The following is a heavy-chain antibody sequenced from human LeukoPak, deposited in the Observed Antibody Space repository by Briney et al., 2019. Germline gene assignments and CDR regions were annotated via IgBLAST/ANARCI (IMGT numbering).Heavy chain of an antibody. J-gene: IGHJ4*02. CDR1: GGSISSCS. V-gene: IGHV4-4*07. D-gene: IGHD3-22*01. CDR3: ARDASCYYDGSGYYLGY. Sequence: SETLSLTCIVSGGSISSCSWNWIRQPAGKGLEWIGRIHTSGSTNYNPSLKSRVTMSVDTSKNQLSLKLSSVTAADTAVYYCARDASCYYDGSGYYLGYWGQGTLVTVSS. CDR2: IHTSGST.